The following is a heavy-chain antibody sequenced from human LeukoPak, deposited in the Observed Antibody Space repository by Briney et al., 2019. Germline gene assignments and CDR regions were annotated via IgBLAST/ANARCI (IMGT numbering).Heavy chain of an antibody. CDR2: INHSGST. CDR1: GGSFSGYY. J-gene: IGHJ4*02. D-gene: IGHD4-17*01. CDR3: ARHGVATVTTLEYYFDY. Sequence: PSETLSLTCAVYGGSFSGYYWSWIRQPPGKGLEWIGEINHSGSTNYNPSLKSRVTISVDTSKNQFSLKLSSVTAADTAVYYCARHGVATVTTLEYYFDYWGQGTLVTVSS. V-gene: IGHV4-34*01.